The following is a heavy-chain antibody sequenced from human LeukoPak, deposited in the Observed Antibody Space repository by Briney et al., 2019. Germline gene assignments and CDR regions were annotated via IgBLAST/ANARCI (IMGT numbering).Heavy chain of an antibody. V-gene: IGHV4-34*01. CDR3: ARLSSWYTAPSYYYYYYMDV. CDR1: GGSFSNYY. CDR2: INHSGST. J-gene: IGHJ6*03. Sequence: SETLSLTCAVYGGSFSNYYWSWIRQPPGKGLEWIGEINHSGSTNYNPSLKSRVTISVDTSKNQYSLKLSSVTAADTAVYYCARLSSWYTAPSYYYYYYMDVWGKGTTVTISS. D-gene: IGHD6-13*01.